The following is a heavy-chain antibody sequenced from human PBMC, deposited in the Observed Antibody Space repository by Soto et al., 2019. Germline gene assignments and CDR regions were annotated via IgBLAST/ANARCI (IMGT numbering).Heavy chain of an antibody. J-gene: IGHJ3*02. CDR2: ISYDGSNK. V-gene: IGHV3-30*04. CDR1: GFTFSNYS. Sequence: GGSLRLSCAASGFTFSNYSMHWVRQAPGKGLEWVTVISYDGSNKYYADSVEGRFTISRDNSRNTLYLQMNSLRAEDTAAYYCARDRRYCSSTICYPLNAFDIWGQGTMVTVSS. D-gene: IGHD2-2*01. CDR3: ARDRRYCSSTICYPLNAFDI.